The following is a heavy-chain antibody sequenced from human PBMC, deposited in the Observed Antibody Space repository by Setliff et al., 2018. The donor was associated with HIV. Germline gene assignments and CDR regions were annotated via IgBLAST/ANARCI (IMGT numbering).Heavy chain of an antibody. V-gene: IGHV3-74*01. CDR2: ISPVGSVI. D-gene: IGHD3-22*01. CDR1: GFTFGSQW. CDR3: ARSHYDSRGYYYRGDAFDI. J-gene: IGHJ3*02. Sequence: GGSLRLSCAASGFTFGSQWMHWVRQAPGKGLVWVSRISPVGSVINYAGSVKGRFTISRDNAKNTLYLQMNGLRAEDTAVYYCARSHYDSRGYYYRGDAFDIWGLGTMVTVSS.